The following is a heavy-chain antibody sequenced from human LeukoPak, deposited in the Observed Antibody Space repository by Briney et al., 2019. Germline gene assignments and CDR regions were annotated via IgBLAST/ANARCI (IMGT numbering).Heavy chain of an antibody. Sequence: SETLSLTCTVSGGSISSYYWSWIRQPPGKGLEWIGYIYYSGGTNYNPSLKSRVTISVDTSKNQFSLKLSSVTAADTAVYYCARDPGLPGCSGGSCYDRYYYYGMDVWGQGTTVTVSS. CDR1: GGSISSYY. J-gene: IGHJ6*02. D-gene: IGHD2-15*01. CDR3: ARDPGLPGCSGGSCYDRYYYYGMDV. V-gene: IGHV4-59*01. CDR2: IYYSGGT.